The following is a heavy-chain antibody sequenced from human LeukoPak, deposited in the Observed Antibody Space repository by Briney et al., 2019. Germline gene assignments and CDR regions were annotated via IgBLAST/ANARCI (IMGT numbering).Heavy chain of an antibody. V-gene: IGHV3-15*01. J-gene: IGHJ4*02. CDR3: TTDRGIAIRPLFDS. CDR2: LKSKTDGGTI. D-gene: IGHD2-21*01. Sequence: GGSLRLSCAASGFTLSNAWMSWVRQAPGKGLEWVGRLKSKTDGGTIDYAAPVKGRFTISRGDSKNTLYLQVSSLQTEDTAVYYCTTDRGIAIRPLFDSWGQGTLVTVSS. CDR1: GFTLSNAW.